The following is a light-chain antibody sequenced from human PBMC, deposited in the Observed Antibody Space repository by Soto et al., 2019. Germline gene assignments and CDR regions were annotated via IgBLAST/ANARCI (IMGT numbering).Light chain of an antibody. CDR3: QQYARSPIFT. V-gene: IGKV3-20*01. Sequence: EIVLTQSPGTLSLSPGERATLSCRASQSVSSSYLAWYQQKPGQAPRLLIYGASSRATGIPDRFSGSGSGTAFTLTISRLEPEDFAVYYCQQYARSPIFTFGPGTKVDIK. J-gene: IGKJ3*01. CDR1: QSVSSSY. CDR2: GAS.